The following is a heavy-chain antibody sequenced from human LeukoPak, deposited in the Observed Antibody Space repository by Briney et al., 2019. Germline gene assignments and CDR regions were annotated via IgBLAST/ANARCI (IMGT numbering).Heavy chain of an antibody. Sequence: GGSLRLPCAASGFTCSSYAMHWVRQTPGKGLEWVAVISHDGNTDYYADSVKGRFTISRDNSKSTLYLQVNSLRAEDTAVYYCAREGAWYAFGYWGQGTLVTVSS. CDR2: ISHDGNTD. D-gene: IGHD6-19*01. V-gene: IGHV3-30*04. CDR1: GFTCSSYA. J-gene: IGHJ4*02. CDR3: AREGAWYAFGY.